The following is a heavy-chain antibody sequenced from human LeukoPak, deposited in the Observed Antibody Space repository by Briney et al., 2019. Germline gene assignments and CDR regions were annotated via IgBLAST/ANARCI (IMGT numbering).Heavy chain of an antibody. CDR2: INHSGST. J-gene: IGHJ4*02. Sequence: SETLSLTCAVYGGSFSGYYWSWIRQPPGKGLEWIGEINHSGSTNYNPSLKSRVTISVDTSKNQFSLKLSSVTAADTAVYYCARLGPDFWSGYFDYWGQGTLVTVSS. V-gene: IGHV4-34*01. CDR1: GGSFSGYY. D-gene: IGHD3-3*01. CDR3: ARLGPDFWSGYFDY.